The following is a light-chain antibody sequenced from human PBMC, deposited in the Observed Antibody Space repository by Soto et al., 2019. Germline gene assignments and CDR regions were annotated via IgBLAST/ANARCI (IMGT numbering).Light chain of an antibody. J-gene: IGLJ2*01. CDR3: CSYAGSYTFG. Sequence: QSVLTQPRSVSGSPGQSVTISCTGTNSDIGGYNSVSWYQQHPGKAPKLMIYDVSKRPSGVPDRFSGSKSGNTASLTISGLQAEDEADYYCCSYAGSYTFGFGGGTKLTVL. CDR2: DVS. CDR1: NSDIGGYNS. V-gene: IGLV2-11*01.